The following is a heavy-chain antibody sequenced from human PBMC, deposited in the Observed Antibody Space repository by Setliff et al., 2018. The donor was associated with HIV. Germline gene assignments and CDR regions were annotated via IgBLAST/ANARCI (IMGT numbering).Heavy chain of an antibody. V-gene: IGHV4-59*08. J-gene: IGHJ4*02. CDR3: ALDPGYRRDY. Sequence: SETLSLTCTVSGDSIRGYYWSWIRQPPGKGLEWMGYVFYTGFAAYNPSLKSRLTISVDTSKSQFSLNLSSVTAADTAAYYCALDPGYRRDYWGQGTLVTVSS. D-gene: IGHD5-12*01. CDR2: VFYTGFA. CDR1: GDSIRGYY.